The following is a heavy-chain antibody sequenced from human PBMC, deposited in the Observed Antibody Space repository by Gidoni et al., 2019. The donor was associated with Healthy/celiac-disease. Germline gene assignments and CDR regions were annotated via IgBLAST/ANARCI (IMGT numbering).Heavy chain of an antibody. CDR1: GFPFSSDR. D-gene: IGHD3-22*01. CDR2: ISSSSSTI. CDR3: AREGSYYDSSGSPDAFDI. J-gene: IGHJ3*02. V-gene: IGHV3-48*02. Sequence: EVQLVESGGGLVQPGGPLRLSCAASGFPFSSDRMNWVRQAPGKGLEWVSDISSSSSTIYYADSVKGRFTISRDNAKNSLYLQMNSLRDEDTAVYYCAREGSYYDSSGSPDAFDIWGQGTMVTVSS.